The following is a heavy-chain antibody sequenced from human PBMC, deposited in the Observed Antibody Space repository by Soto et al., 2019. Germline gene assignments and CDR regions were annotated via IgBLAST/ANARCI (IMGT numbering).Heavy chain of an antibody. J-gene: IGHJ6*03. CDR2: INPNSGGT. D-gene: IGHD4-4*01. CDR3: ARQAPSDYIHMDV. V-gene: IGHV1-2*04. CDR1: GYTFTGYY. Sequence: GASVKVSCKASGYTFTGYYMHWVRQAPGQGLEWMGWINPNSGGTNYAQKFQGWVTMTRDTSISTAYMELSRLRSDDTAVYYCARQAPSDYIHMDVWGKGTTVTVS.